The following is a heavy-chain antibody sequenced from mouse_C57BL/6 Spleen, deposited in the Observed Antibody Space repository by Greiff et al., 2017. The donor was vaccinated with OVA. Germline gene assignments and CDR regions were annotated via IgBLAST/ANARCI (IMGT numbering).Heavy chain of an antibody. D-gene: IGHD2-3*01. J-gene: IGHJ2*01. V-gene: IGHV3-6*01. CDR2: ISYDGSN. CDR1: GYSITSGYY. CDR3: ARGDGPHFDY. Sequence: ESGPGLVKPSQSLSLTCSVTGYSITSGYYWNWIRQFPGNKLEWMGYISYDGSNNYNPSLKNRISITRDTSKNQFFLKLNSVTTEDTATYYCARGDGPHFDYWGQGTTLTVSS.